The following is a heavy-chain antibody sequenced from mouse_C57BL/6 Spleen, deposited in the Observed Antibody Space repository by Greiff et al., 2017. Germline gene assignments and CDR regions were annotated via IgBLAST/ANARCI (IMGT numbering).Heavy chain of an antibody. J-gene: IGHJ3*01. CDR2: INPNNGGT. CDR1: GYTFTDYY. V-gene: IGHV1-26*01. CDR3: AIYLLFAY. Sequence: VQLQQSGPELVKPGASVKISCKASGYTFTDYYMNWVKQSHGKSLEWIGDINPNNGGTSYNQKFKGKATLTVDKSSSTAYMELRSLTSEDSAVYYCAIYLLFAYWGQGTLVTVSA. D-gene: IGHD5-5*01.